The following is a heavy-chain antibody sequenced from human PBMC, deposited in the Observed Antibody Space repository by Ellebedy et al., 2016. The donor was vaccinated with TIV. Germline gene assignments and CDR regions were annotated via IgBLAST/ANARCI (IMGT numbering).Heavy chain of an antibody. V-gene: IGHV3-30-3*01. J-gene: IGHJ6*02. CDR3: AKDVWGVAASYYYYGMDV. CDR2: ISYDGSNK. D-gene: IGHD2-15*01. CDR1: GFTFSSYA. Sequence: GGSLRLSCAASGFTFSSYAMHWVRQAPGKGLEWVAVISYDGSNKYYADSVKGRFTISRDNSKNTLYLQMNSLRAEDTAVYYCAKDVWGVAASYYYYGMDVWGQGTTVTVSS.